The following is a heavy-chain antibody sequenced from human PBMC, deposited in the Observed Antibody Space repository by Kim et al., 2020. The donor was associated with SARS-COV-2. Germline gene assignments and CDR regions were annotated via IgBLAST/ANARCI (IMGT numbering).Heavy chain of an antibody. CDR1: GGSISSNYCC. D-gene: IGHD2-21*02. CDR2: FSCSGNS. CDR3: VKSGGDCVVNW. J-gene: IGHJ5*01. Sequence: SETLSLTCTVSGGSISSNYCCWVWQRPPTGQELVWNVSFSCSGNSNSTPSLKISITISVDKYKNPLNLNPISVAAADTDYYYCVKSGGDCVVNW. V-gene: IGHV4-39*01.